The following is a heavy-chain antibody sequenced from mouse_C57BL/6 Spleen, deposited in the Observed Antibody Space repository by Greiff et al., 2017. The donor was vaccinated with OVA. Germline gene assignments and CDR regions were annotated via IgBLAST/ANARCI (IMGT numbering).Heavy chain of an antibody. CDR2: IYPGSGNT. CDR3: ATYDYDGGDY. Sequence: QVQLQQSGAELVRPGASVKLSCKASGYTFTDYYINWVKQRPGQGLEWIARIYPGSGNTYYNEKFKGKATLTAEKSSSTAYMQLSSLTSEDSAVYFCATYDYDGGDYWGQGTSVTVSS. J-gene: IGHJ4*01. D-gene: IGHD2-4*01. V-gene: IGHV1-76*01. CDR1: GYTFTDYY.